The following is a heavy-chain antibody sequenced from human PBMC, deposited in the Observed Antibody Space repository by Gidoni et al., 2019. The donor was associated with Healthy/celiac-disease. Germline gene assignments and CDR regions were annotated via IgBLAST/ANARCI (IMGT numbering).Heavy chain of an antibody. CDR1: GFTFTSSA. V-gene: IGHV1-58*01. CDR2: IVVGSGNT. CDR3: AAGRLGIPVTAYHMDV. J-gene: IGHJ6*02. Sequence: QMQLVQSGPEVNKPGPSVKVSCKVSGFTFTSSAVQWVRQARGQRLEWIGWIVVGSGNTNYAQKFQERVTITRDMSTSTAYMELSSLRSEDTAVYYCAAGRLGIPVTAYHMDVWGQGTTVTVSS. D-gene: IGHD2-21*02.